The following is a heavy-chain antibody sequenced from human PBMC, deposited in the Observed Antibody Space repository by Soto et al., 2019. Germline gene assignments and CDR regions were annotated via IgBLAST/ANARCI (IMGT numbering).Heavy chain of an antibody. CDR2: IWYDGSNK. V-gene: IGHV3-33*01. Sequence: PGGPLRLSCAASGFTFSSYGMHWVRQAQGKGLEWVAVIWYDGSNKYYADSVKGRFTISRDNSKNTLYLQMNSLRAEDTAVYYCARDELNSNPYNRYYYYMDVWGKGTTVTVSS. CDR1: GFTFSSYG. CDR3: ARDELNSNPYNRYYYYMDV. D-gene: IGHD4-4*01. J-gene: IGHJ6*03.